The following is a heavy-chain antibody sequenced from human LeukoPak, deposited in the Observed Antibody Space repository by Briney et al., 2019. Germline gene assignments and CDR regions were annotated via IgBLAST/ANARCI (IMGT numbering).Heavy chain of an antibody. D-gene: IGHD6-13*01. V-gene: IGHV3-30*04. J-gene: IGHJ4*02. CDR2: ISYDGSNK. CDR1: GFTFSSYA. CDR3: ARESAAAGQFDY. Sequence: GGSLRLSCAASGFTFSSYAMHWVRQAPGKGLEWVAVISYDGSNKYYADSVKGRFTISRDNSKNTLYLQMNSLRAEDTAVYYCARESAAAGQFDYWGQGTLVTVSS.